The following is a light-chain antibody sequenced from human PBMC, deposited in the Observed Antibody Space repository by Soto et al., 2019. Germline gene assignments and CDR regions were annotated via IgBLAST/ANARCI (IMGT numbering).Light chain of an antibody. Sequence: DIQMTQSPSTLSASVGDRVTVTCRASQSITNWLAWYQQKPGKAPKLLIYDASSLESGVPSRFSGSGSGTEFTLTISSLQPDDSATYYCQQYKTYGTFGQGTKVDIK. J-gene: IGKJ1*01. V-gene: IGKV1-5*01. CDR1: QSITNW. CDR3: QQYKTYGT. CDR2: DAS.